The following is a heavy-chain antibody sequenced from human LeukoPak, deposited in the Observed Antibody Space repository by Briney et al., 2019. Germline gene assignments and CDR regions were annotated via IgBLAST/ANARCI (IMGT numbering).Heavy chain of an antibody. J-gene: IGHJ5*02. CDR3: AREPHQKYCSSTSCPGWFDP. D-gene: IGHD2-2*01. Sequence: QSGGSLRLSCAASGFTFSSYAMHWVRQAPGKGLEWVAVISYDGSNKYYADSVKGRFTISRDNSKNTLYLQMNSLRAEDTAVYYCAREPHQKYCSSTSCPGWFDPWGQGTLVTVSS. CDR2: ISYDGSNK. CDR1: GFTFSSYA. V-gene: IGHV3-30-3*01.